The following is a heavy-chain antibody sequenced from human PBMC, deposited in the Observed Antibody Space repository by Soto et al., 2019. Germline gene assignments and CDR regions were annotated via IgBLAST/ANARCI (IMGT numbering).Heavy chain of an antibody. V-gene: IGHV4-30-2*01. CDR1: GGSISSGGYS. CDR2: IYHSGST. D-gene: IGHD5-12*01. CDR3: AAGGGLPRYY. Sequence: QLQLQESGSGLVKPSQTLSLTCAVSGGSISSGGYSWSWIRQPPGKGLEWIGYIYHSGSTYYNPSLPRRVTRSVDRSKNQFSLKRSSVTAADTAVYYCAAGGGLPRYYWGQGTLVTVSS. J-gene: IGHJ4*02.